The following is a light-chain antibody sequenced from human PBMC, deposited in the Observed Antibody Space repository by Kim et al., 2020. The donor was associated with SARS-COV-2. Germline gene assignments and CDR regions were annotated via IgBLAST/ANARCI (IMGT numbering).Light chain of an antibody. CDR1: KLGDKY. J-gene: IGLJ1*01. V-gene: IGLV3-1*01. CDR2: QDS. CDR3: QAWDSSTYV. Sequence: VSPGQTASITCSGDKLGDKYACWYQQKPGQSPVLVIYQDSKRPSGIPERFSGSNSGNTATLTISGTQAMDEADYYCQAWDSSTYVFGTGTKVTVL.